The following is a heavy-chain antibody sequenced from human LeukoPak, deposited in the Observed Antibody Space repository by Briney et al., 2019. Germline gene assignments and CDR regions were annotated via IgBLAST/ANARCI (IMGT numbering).Heavy chain of an antibody. CDR3: ARETPYGSLTFDY. V-gene: IGHV3-7*03. Sequence: GGSLRLSCAASGFTFRSYWMSWVRQAPGKGLEWVANMQPDGGEKYYVDSVKGLFTVSRDNAKSSLYLQMNSLRAEDTAVYYCARETPYGSLTFDYWGQGTRVTVSS. D-gene: IGHD3-10*01. CDR2: MQPDGGEK. CDR1: GFTFRSYW. J-gene: IGHJ4*02.